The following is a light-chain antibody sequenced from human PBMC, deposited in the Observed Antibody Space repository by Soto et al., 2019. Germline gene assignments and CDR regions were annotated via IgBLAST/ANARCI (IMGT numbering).Light chain of an antibody. Sequence: QSALAQPASVSGSPGQSITISCTGTSSDVGIYNYVSWYQQHPGKAPKLMIYDANNRPSGVSNRFSGSKSGNTASLTISGLQAEDEADYYCSSFTSSGTLVFGGGTKVTVL. CDR1: SSDVGIYNY. CDR2: DAN. V-gene: IGLV2-14*01. CDR3: SSFTSSGTLV. J-gene: IGLJ2*01.